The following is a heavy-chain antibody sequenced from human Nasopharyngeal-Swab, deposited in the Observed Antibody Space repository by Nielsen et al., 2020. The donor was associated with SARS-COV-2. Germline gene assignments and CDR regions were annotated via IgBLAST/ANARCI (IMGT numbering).Heavy chain of an antibody. Sequence: ASVKVSCKVSGYTLTELSMHWVRQAPGKGLEWMGGFDPEDGETICAQKFQGRVTMTEDTSTDTAYMELSSLRSEDTAVYYCATGFAITMVRGVRYYYYGMDVWGQGTTVTVSS. D-gene: IGHD3-10*01. CDR1: GYTLTELS. CDR2: FDPEDGET. CDR3: ATGFAITMVRGVRYYYYGMDV. V-gene: IGHV1-24*01. J-gene: IGHJ6*02.